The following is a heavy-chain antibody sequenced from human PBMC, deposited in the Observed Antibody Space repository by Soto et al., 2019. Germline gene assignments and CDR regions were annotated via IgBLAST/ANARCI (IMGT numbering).Heavy chain of an antibody. CDR1: GFTVSNNY. CDR3: ARYYGYYLIDY. CDR2: IYFGDTT. D-gene: IGHD3-22*01. J-gene: IGHJ4*02. Sequence: PGGSLRLSCAASGFTVSNNYMSWVRQAPGKGLEWVSVIYFGDTTYYADSVKGRFTISRDNAKNSLYLQMNSLRAEDTAVYYCARYYGYYLIDYWGQGTLVTVSS. V-gene: IGHV3-53*01.